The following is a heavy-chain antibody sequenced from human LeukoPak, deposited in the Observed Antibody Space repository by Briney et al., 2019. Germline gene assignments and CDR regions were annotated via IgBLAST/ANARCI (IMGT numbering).Heavy chain of an antibody. J-gene: IGHJ4*02. CDR1: GFIFSSYA. CDR2: ISYDGSNK. Sequence: GGSLRLSCAASGFIFSSYAMNWVRQAPGKGLEWVAVISYDGSNKYYADSVKGRFTISRDNSKNTLYLQMNSLRAEDTAVYYCARSPSMVCSGGSCYFDYWGQGTLVTVSS. CDR3: ARSPSMVCSGGSCYFDY. V-gene: IGHV3-30*04. D-gene: IGHD2-15*01.